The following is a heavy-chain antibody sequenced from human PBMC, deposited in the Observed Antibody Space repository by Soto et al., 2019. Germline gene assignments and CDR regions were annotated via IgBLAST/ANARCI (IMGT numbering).Heavy chain of an antibody. V-gene: IGHV5-51*01. CDR1: GYSFTSYW. Sequence: PGESLKISCKGSGYSFTSYWIGWVRQMPGKGLEWMGIIYPGDSDTRYSPSFQGQVTISADKSISTAYLQWSSLKASDTAMYYCARHTLELSDYYYYSMDVWGQGTTVTVSS. J-gene: IGHJ6*02. CDR2: IYPGDSDT. D-gene: IGHD3-10*01. CDR3: ARHTLELSDYYYYSMDV.